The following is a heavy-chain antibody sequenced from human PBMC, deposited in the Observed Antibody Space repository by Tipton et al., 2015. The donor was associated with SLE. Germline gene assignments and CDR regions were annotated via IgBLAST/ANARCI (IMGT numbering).Heavy chain of an antibody. CDR2: INHSGST. CDR1: GGSISSHY. J-gene: IGHJ3*02. CDR3: ARVLERAFDI. D-gene: IGHD1-1*01. Sequence: TLSLTCTVSGGSISSHYWSWIRQPPGKGLEWIGEINHSGSTNYNPSLKSRVTISVDTSKNQFSLKLSSVTAADTAVYYCARVLERAFDIWGQGTMVTVSS. V-gene: IGHV4-34*01.